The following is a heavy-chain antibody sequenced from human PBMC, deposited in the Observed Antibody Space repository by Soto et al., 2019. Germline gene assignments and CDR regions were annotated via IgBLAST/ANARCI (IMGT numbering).Heavy chain of an antibody. CDR2: IYYSGSG. V-gene: IGHV4-61*01. Sequence: SETLSLTCTVSGSSVTSGSYYWTWIRQPPGKGLEWIGYIYYSGSGTYNPSLKSRVTISDDTSKNQFSLNLTSVTAADTAVYYCARGPITGYCSGGSGSCFDYWGPGTLVTVSS. J-gene: IGHJ4*02. CDR1: GSSVTSGSYY. CDR3: ARGPITGYCSGGSGSCFDY. D-gene: IGHD2-15*01.